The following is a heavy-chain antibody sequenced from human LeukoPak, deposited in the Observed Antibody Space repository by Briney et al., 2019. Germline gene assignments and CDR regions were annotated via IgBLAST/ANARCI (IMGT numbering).Heavy chain of an antibody. D-gene: IGHD4-17*01. CDR3: ARHQSEATTVTPALNY. CDR1: GGSISSSSYY. Sequence: SETLSLTCTVSGGSISSSSYYWGWKRPPPGKGLEWIRSIYYSGSTYYNSSLKSRVTISVDTSKNQFSLKLSSVTAADTAVYYCARHQSEATTVTPALNYWGQGTLVTVSS. V-gene: IGHV4-39*01. J-gene: IGHJ4*02. CDR2: IYYSGST.